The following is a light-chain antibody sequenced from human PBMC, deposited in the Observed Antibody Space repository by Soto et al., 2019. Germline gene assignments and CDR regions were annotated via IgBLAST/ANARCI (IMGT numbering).Light chain of an antibody. J-gene: IGKJ5*01. CDR2: GAS. Sequence: DIQLTQSPSFLSASVVDRVTITCRSSQGISSCLAWYQQKPPNAPELLIYGASTLQSWVPTRFSCSGSWTELTLTIRSLQPEDFASYFCQQLNSHPITFAQGTRLEIK. V-gene: IGKV1-9*01. CDR3: QQLNSHPIT. CDR1: QGISSC.